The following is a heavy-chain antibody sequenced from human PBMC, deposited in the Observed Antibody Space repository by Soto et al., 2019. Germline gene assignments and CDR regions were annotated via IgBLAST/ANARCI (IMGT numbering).Heavy chain of an antibody. D-gene: IGHD5-18*01. Sequence: GGSLRLSCAASGFTFSSCGMHWVRQAPGKGLEWVAVIWYDGSNKYYADSVKGRFTISRDNSKNTLYLQMNSLRAEDTAVYYCARDEVYDTAMVTGGGTFDPWGQGTLVTVSS. V-gene: IGHV3-33*01. CDR1: GFTFSSCG. CDR3: ARDEVYDTAMVTGGGTFDP. J-gene: IGHJ5*02. CDR2: IWYDGSNK.